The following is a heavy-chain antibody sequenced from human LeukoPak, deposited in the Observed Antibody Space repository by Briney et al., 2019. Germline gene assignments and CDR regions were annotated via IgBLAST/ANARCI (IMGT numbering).Heavy chain of an antibody. J-gene: IGHJ6*03. Sequence: GGSLRLSCAASGFTFTNYWMTWVRQAPGKGLEWVAVIWYDGSNKYYADSVKGRFTISRDNSKNTLYLQMNSLRAEDTAVYYCAREGSSWNYLNDGYYYYYYMDVWGKGTTVTVSS. V-gene: IGHV3-33*08. CDR2: IWYDGSNK. CDR3: AREGSSWNYLNDGYYYYYYMDV. D-gene: IGHD1-7*01. CDR1: GFTFTNYW.